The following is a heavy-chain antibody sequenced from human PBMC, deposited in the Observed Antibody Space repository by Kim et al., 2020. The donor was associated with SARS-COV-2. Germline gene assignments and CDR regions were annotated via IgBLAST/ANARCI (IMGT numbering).Heavy chain of an antibody. V-gene: IGHV3-11*05. J-gene: IGHJ4*02. CDR1: GFSFGDYY. CDR2: ISNSIDYT. D-gene: IGHD1-26*01. Sequence: GGSLRLSCTASGFSFGDYYMSWIRQTPGKGLEWLSYISNSIDYTKYADSVKGRFTISRDNATNSLYLQMNSRRAEDTAVYYCARVRDGPGGSYYCDYLGQGTLVTVSS. CDR3: ARVRDGPGGSYYCDY.